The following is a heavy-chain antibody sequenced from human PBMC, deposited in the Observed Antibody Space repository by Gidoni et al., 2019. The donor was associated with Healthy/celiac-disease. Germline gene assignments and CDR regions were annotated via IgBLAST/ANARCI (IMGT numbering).Heavy chain of an antibody. CDR2: IYSGGST. J-gene: IGHJ3*02. D-gene: IGHD2-15*01. V-gene: IGHV3-53*01. Sequence: EVQLVESGGGLIQPGGSLSLSCAASGFTVSSNYMSWVRQAPGKGLEWVSVIYSGGSTYYADSVKGRFTISRDNSKNTLYLQMNSLRAEDTAVYYCARNPLAAAGAFDIWGQGTMVTVSS. CDR3: ARNPLAAAGAFDI. CDR1: GFTVSSNY.